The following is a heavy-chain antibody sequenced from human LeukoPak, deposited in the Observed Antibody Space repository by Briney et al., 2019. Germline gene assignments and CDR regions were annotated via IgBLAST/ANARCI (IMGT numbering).Heavy chain of an antibody. CDR3: ATSNDAKIAPFDH. D-gene: IGHD2-21*01. J-gene: IGHJ4*02. Sequence: SETLSLTCTVSGVSMSAYQWSWVRQSPEKRLEWIGCINTKGGTSYNPSLKSRVTTSVDTSKSQFSLRLTSVTAADTAVYYCATSNDAKIAPFDHWGQGAPVTVSS. CDR2: INTKGGT. CDR1: GVSMSAYQ. V-gene: IGHV4-4*09.